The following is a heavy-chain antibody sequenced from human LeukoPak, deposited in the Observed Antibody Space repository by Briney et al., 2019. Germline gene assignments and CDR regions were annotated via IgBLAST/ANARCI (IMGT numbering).Heavy chain of an antibody. Sequence: ASVKVSCKASGYIFTSYKINWVRQAPGQGLEWMGWMKPNSGNTGYAQKFQGRVTMTRSTSISTAYMELSSLRPEDTAVYYCARGEPYMDVWGKGTTVTVSS. CDR3: ARGEPYMDV. J-gene: IGHJ6*03. CDR2: MKPNSGNT. CDR1: GYIFTSYK. D-gene: IGHD1-14*01. V-gene: IGHV1-8*01.